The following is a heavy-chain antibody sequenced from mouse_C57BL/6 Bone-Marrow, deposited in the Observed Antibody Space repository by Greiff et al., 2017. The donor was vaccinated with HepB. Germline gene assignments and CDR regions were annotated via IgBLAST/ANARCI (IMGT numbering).Heavy chain of an antibody. CDR3: ARRARYFWYFDV. CDR2: LDPSDSYT. D-gene: IGHD2-12*01. Sequence: QVQLQHPGAELVMPGASVKLSCKASGYTFTSYWMHWVKQRPGQGLEWIGELDPSDSYTNYNQKFKGKSTLTVDKSSSTAYMQLSSLTSEDSAVYYCARRARYFWYFDVWGTGTTVTVSS. CDR1: GYTFTSYW. J-gene: IGHJ1*03. V-gene: IGHV1-69*01.